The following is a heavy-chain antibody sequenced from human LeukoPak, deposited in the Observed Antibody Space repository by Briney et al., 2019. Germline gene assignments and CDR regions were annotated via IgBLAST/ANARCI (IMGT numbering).Heavy chain of an antibody. V-gene: IGHV4-31*02. CDR3: ARWYGSGSYGRYYFDY. Sequence: LXLXXXVSXXXISSGGXYWSWIRQHPGKGLEWIGYIYYSGSTYYNPSLKSRVTISVDTSKNQFSLKLSSVTAADTAVYYCARWYGSGSYGRYYFDYWGQGTLVTVSS. J-gene: IGHJ4*02. CDR2: IYYSGST. D-gene: IGHD3-10*01. CDR1: XXXISSGGXY.